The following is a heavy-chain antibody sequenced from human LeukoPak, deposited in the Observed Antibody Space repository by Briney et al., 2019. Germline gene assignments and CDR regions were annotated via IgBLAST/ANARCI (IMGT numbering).Heavy chain of an antibody. V-gene: IGHV3-23*01. J-gene: IGHJ6*03. D-gene: IGHD5-12*01. CDR2: ISPSGDIT. CDR1: GFIFSSHG. CDR3: AREGEDIVATIRGHYYYYMDV. Sequence: GGSLRLSCAASGFIFSSHGMNWVRQAPGKGLEWVSGISPSGDITYYADSVKGRFTISRDNSKNTVYLQMNSLRAEDTAVYYCAREGEDIVATIRGHYYYYMDVWGKGTTVTVSS.